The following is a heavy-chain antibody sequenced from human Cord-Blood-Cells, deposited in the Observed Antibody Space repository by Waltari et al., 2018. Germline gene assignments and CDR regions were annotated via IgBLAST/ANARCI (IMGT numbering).Heavy chain of an antibody. V-gene: IGHV4-4*07. CDR1: GGSISSYY. Sequence: QVQMQESGPGLVKPSETLSLTCTDSGGSISSYYWSWIRPPAGKGMELIGRNYTRGRTNANPARKSRVTVSVDASKNQVSLKLGSVTAADTAVYYCARDSVVATRRRYYYYYGMDVWGQGTTVTVSS. D-gene: IGHD5-12*01. CDR3: ARDSVVATRRRYYYYYGMDV. CDR2: NYTRGRT. J-gene: IGHJ6*02.